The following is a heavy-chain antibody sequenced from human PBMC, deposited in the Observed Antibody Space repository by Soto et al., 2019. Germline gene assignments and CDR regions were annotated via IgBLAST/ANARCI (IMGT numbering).Heavy chain of an antibody. Sequence: QAGGSLRLSCSASGFTFSSYAMHWVRQAPGKGLEYVSAISSNGGSTYYADSVKGRFTISRDNSKNTLYLQMSSLRAEDTAVYYCVFRRNYDSSGYYYYYYGMDVWGQGTTVTVSS. CDR3: VFRRNYDSSGYYYYYYGMDV. J-gene: IGHJ6*02. V-gene: IGHV3-64D*06. CDR1: GFTFSSYA. D-gene: IGHD3-22*01. CDR2: ISSNGGST.